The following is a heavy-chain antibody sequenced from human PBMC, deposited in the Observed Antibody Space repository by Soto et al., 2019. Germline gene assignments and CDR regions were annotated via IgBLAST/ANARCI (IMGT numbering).Heavy chain of an antibody. CDR2: IYANDNR. CDR3: TKEELGRDP. Sequence: EVQLVESGGGPIQPGGSLRLSCAASGFTVSSNYMSWVRQAPGKGLEWVSIIYANDNRYYADSVKGRFTISRDNSKNTLYLQMNSLRAEDTAMYYCTKEELGRDPWGQGTLVTVSS. J-gene: IGHJ5*02. V-gene: IGHV3-53*01. D-gene: IGHD1-7*01. CDR1: GFTVSSNY.